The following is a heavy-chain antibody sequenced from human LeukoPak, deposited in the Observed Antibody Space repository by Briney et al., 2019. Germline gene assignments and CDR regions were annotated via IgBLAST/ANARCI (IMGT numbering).Heavy chain of an antibody. D-gene: IGHD3-16*01. CDR3: ARGGGLDV. Sequence: PGGSLRLSCAASGFTFSSYWMNWAGQAPGKGLEWVASINHNGNVNYYVDSVKGRFTISRDNAKNSLYLQMSNLRAEDTAVYFCARGGGLDVWGQGATVTVSS. J-gene: IGHJ6*02. V-gene: IGHV3-7*03. CDR2: INHNGNVN. CDR1: GFTFSSYW.